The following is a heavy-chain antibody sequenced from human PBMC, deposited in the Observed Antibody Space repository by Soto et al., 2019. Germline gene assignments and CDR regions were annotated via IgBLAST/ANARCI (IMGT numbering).Heavy chain of an antibody. CDR3: ARGADSSSSWYVPYYYYYYMDV. D-gene: IGHD6-13*01. V-gene: IGHV3-13*01. J-gene: IGHJ6*03. CDR2: IGTAGDT. Sequence: GGSLRLSCAASGFTFSSYDMHWVRQATGKGLEWVSAIGTAGDTYYPGSVKGRFTISRENANNSLYLQMNSLRAGDTAVYYCARGADSSSSWYVPYYYYYYMDVWGKGTTVTVSS. CDR1: GFTFSSYD.